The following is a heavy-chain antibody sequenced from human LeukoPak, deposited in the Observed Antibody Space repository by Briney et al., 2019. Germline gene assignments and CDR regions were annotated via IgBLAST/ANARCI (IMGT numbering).Heavy chain of an antibody. V-gene: IGHV4-4*09. CDR2: VYSSGST. CDR1: GASISGSY. D-gene: IGHD3-22*01. CDR3: ANSYDSKIVPFDN. J-gene: IGHJ4*02. Sequence: SETLSLTCTVPGASISGSYWNWVRQPPGRGLEWIGYVYSSGSTDYNPSLKSRVAISVDASKNQFSLKLTSVTAPDTAVYYCANSYDSKIVPFDNWGQGALVTVSS.